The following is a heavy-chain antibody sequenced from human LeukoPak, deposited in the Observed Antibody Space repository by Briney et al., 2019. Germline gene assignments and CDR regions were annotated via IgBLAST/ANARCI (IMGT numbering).Heavy chain of an antibody. D-gene: IGHD3-22*01. CDR3: AKDRYYDSSGSRTPFDY. J-gene: IGHJ4*02. V-gene: IGHV3-23*01. CDR2: ISGSGGST. Sequence: GGSLRLSCAASGFTFSSYAMSWVRQAPGKGLEWVSAISGSGGSTYYADSVKGRFTISRDNSKNTLYLQMTSLRAEDTAVYYCAKDRYYDSSGSRTPFDYWGQGTLVTVSS. CDR1: GFTFSSYA.